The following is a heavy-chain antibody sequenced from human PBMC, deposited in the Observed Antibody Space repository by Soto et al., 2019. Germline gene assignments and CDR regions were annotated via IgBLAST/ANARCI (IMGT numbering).Heavy chain of an antibody. D-gene: IGHD2-15*01. CDR3: ARGGQSWVAATPFAY. Sequence: GGSLRLSCAASGFSFSSYGMHWVRQAPGKGLEWVAVISYDGSNKHYADSVKGRFTISRHNSKNTLYLQMNSLRAEDTAVYYCARGGQSWVAATPFAYWGQGTLVTVSS. V-gene: IGHV3-30*03. J-gene: IGHJ4*02. CDR1: GFSFSSYG. CDR2: ISYDGSNK.